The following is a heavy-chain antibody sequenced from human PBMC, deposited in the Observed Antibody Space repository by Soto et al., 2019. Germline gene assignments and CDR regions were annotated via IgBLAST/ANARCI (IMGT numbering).Heavy chain of an antibody. CDR2: ISYDGSLQ. CDR1: GFAFSSYG. J-gene: IGHJ5*02. V-gene: IGHV3-30*03. Sequence: QAQLVESGGGVVQPGRSLRLSCAASGFAFSSYGMHWVRQAPGTGLEWVAVISYDGSLQHYADSVKGRFTISNDNSKNMVLQQMSSLRAEDTAVYYCVSDRGYGHASVPYAWGQGTLVSVSS. CDR3: VSDRGYGHASVPYA. D-gene: IGHD5-18*01.